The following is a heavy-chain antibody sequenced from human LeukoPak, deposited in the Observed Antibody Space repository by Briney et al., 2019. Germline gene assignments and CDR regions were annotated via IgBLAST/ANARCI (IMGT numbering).Heavy chain of an antibody. CDR3: ARDCGVAKGSYLGAFDI. Sequence: SETLSLTCTVSGGSISSSSYYWDWIRQPPGKGLEWIGSIYYSGSTYYNPSLKSRVTISVDTSKNQFSLKLSSVTAADTAVYYCARDCGVAKGSYLGAFDIWGQGTMVTVSS. D-gene: IGHD2-21*01. CDR1: GGSISSSSYY. CDR2: IYYSGST. V-gene: IGHV4-39*07. J-gene: IGHJ3*02.